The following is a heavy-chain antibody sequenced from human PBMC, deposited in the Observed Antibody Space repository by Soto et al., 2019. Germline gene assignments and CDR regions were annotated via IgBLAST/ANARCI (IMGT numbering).Heavy chain of an antibody. J-gene: IGHJ3*02. CDR2: ISAYNGNT. CDR1: GYTFTSYG. CDR3: ARSLSPIEAFDI. Sequence: ASVKVSCKASGYTFTSYGISWVLQAPGQGLEWMGWISAYNGNTNYAQKLQGRVTMTTDTSTSTAYMELRSLRSDDTAVYYCARSLSPIEAFDIWGQGTMVTVSS. V-gene: IGHV1-18*01.